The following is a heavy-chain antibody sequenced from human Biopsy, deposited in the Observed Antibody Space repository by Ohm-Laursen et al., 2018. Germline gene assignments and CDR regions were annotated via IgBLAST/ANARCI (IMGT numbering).Heavy chain of an antibody. J-gene: IGHJ4*02. CDR2: FAPENGET. CDR1: GYTLTALS. V-gene: IGHV1-24*01. CDR3: AADINVWNVNY. D-gene: IGHD1-1*01. Sequence: ASVKVSCKVSGYTLTALSMHWVRQAPGRGLEWMGGFAPENGETIYAQKFQGRITMTEDTSTDTAYMELSSLRSEDTAVYYCAADINVWNVNYWGQGTQATVSS.